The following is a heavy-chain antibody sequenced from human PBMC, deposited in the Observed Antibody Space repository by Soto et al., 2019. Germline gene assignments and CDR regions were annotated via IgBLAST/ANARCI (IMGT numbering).Heavy chain of an antibody. Sequence: ASVKVSCKASGCTFTSYGISWVRQAPGQGLEWMGWISAYNGNTNYAQKLQGRVTMTTDTSTSTAYMELRSLRSDDTAVYYCARERGITIFGVVMRYGMDVWGQGTTVTVSS. J-gene: IGHJ6*02. CDR2: ISAYNGNT. CDR1: GCTFTSYG. D-gene: IGHD3-3*01. V-gene: IGHV1-18*01. CDR3: ARERGITIFGVVMRYGMDV.